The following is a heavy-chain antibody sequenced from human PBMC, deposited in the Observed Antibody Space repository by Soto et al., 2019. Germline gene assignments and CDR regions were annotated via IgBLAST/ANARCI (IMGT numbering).Heavy chain of an antibody. J-gene: IGHJ4*02. CDR3: TTDPSDLTFGGVIVMTGGDY. Sequence: GGSLRLSCAASGFTFSNAWMNWVRQAPGKGLEWVGRIKSKTDGGTTDYAAPVKGRFTISRDDSKNTLYLQMNSLKTEDTAVYYCTTDPSDLTFGGVIVMTGGDYWGQGTLVTVSS. D-gene: IGHD3-16*02. V-gene: IGHV3-15*07. CDR1: GFTFSNAW. CDR2: IKSKTDGGTT.